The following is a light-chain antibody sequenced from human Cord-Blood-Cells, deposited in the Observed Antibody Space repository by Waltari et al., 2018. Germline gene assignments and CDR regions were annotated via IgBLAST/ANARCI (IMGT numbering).Light chain of an antibody. CDR1: SSDVGGYNY. V-gene: IGLV2-14*01. J-gene: IGLJ1*01. Sequence: QSALTPPASVSGSPGQLITISCPGTSSDVGGYNYVSWYQQPPGKAPKLMIYEVSNRPSGVSNRFSASKSGNTSSLTISGLQAEDEADYYCSSYTSSSTYGFGTGTKVTVL. CDR3: SSYTSSSTYG. CDR2: EVS.